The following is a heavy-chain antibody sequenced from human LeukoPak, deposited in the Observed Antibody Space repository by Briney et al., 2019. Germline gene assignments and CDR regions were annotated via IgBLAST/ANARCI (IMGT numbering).Heavy chain of an antibody. CDR1: GYTFTGYY. Sequence: ASVKVSCKASGYTFTGYYMHWVRQAPGQGLEWMGRINPNSGGTNYAQKFQGRVTMTRDTSISTAYMELSRLRSDDTAVYYCARDQAVADSDAFDIWGQGTMVTVSS. CDR2: INPNSGGT. CDR3: ARDQAVADSDAFDI. D-gene: IGHD6-19*01. V-gene: IGHV1-2*06. J-gene: IGHJ3*02.